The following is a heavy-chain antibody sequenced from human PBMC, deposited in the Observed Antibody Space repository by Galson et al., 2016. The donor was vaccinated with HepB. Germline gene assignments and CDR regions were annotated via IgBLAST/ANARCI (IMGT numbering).Heavy chain of an antibody. Sequence: SLRLSCAASGFTFSSQSMNWVRQAPGKGLEWVSSISSSTYIYYADSVRGRFTISSDNAKNSVYLQMSSLRAEDTAVYYCARGSGCDYWGRGTLVTVSS. J-gene: IGHJ4*02. CDR1: GFTFSSQS. CDR3: ARGSGCDY. V-gene: IGHV3-21*01. CDR2: ISSSTYI. D-gene: IGHD6-19*01.